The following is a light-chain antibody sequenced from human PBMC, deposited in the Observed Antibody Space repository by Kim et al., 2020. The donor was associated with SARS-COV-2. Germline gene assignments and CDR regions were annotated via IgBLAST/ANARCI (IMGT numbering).Light chain of an antibody. J-gene: IGKJ1*01. CDR2: RAS. Sequence: EGDRVSITCRASQSINFWLAWYQQRPGKAPKVLIYRASNLESGVPSRFSASGSGTEFTLTISSLQPDDFATYYCQQYGDQYSPWTFGQGTKVDIK. CDR3: QQYGDQYSPWT. CDR1: QSINFW. V-gene: IGKV1-5*03.